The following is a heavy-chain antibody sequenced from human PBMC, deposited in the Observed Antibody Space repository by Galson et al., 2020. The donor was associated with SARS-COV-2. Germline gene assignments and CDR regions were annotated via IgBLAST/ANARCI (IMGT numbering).Heavy chain of an antibody. D-gene: IGHD1-7*01. CDR3: ARLYGTIYYYYGMDV. V-gene: IGHV4-39*01. CDR1: GGSISSRSYY. J-gene: IGHJ6*02. CDR2: IYYSGST. Sequence: LSLTCTVSGGSISSRSYYWDWIRQPPGKGLEWIGSIYYSGSTYYNPSLKSRVTISVDTSKNQFSLKLSSVTAADTAVYYCARLYGTIYYYYGMDVWGQGTTVTVSS.